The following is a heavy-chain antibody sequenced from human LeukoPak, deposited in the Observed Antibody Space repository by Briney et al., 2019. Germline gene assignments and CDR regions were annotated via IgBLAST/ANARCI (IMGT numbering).Heavy chain of an antibody. D-gene: IGHD1-26*01. CDR1: GFTFSTYG. Sequence: GRSLRLSCAASGFTFSTYGMHWVRQAPGKGLEWVAVISFDANNKFYADSVKGRFTISRDNSKNTLYLQMNSLRAEDTAVYYCARGGSYFSAFDIWGQGTMVTVSS. J-gene: IGHJ3*02. V-gene: IGHV3-30*03. CDR3: ARGGSYFSAFDI. CDR2: ISFDANNK.